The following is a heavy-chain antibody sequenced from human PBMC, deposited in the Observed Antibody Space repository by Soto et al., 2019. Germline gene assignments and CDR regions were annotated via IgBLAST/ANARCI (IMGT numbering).Heavy chain of an antibody. Sequence: QVQLVESGGGVVQPGRSLRLSCAASGFIFSTYAMHWVRQAPGKGLEWVTFISYDGRNKYYADSVKDRFTISRDNCKNTLYLLMNSLRTEDTAVYYCAREYDSSGYGYDAFDIWGQGTMVTVSS. CDR1: GFIFSTYA. CDR2: ISYDGRNK. D-gene: IGHD3-22*01. CDR3: AREYDSSGYGYDAFDI. V-gene: IGHV3-30*04. J-gene: IGHJ3*02.